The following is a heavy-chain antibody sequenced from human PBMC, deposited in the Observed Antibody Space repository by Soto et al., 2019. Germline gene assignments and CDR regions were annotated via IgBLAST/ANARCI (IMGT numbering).Heavy chain of an antibody. CDR1: DGSISSGGYY. J-gene: IGHJ4*02. V-gene: IGHV4-31*03. Sequence: SETLSLPCTVSDGSISSGGYYWSWNHQHPRKGLEWIGYIYYSGSTYYNPSPKSRVTISVDTSKNQFSLKLSSVTAADTAVYYCARDHDSSGYYYAYWGQGTLVTVSS. CDR2: IYYSGST. CDR3: ARDHDSSGYYYAY. D-gene: IGHD3-22*01.